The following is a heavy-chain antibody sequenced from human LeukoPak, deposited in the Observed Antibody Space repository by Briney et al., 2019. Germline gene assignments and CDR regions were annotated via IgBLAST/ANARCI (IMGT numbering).Heavy chain of an antibody. D-gene: IGHD2-15*01. CDR1: GGTFSSYA. J-gene: IGHJ5*02. V-gene: IGHV1-69*06. CDR3: ARSGAAFNWFDP. CDR2: IIPIFGTA. Sequence: SVKVSCKASGGTFSSYAISWVRQAPGQGLEWMGGIIPIFGTANYAQKFQGRVTITADKSTSTAYMELSSLRSEDTAVYYCARSGAAFNWFDPWGQGTLVTVSS.